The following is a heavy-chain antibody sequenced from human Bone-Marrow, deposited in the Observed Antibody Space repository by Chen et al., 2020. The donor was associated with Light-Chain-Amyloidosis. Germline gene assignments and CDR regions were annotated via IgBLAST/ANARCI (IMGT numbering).Heavy chain of an antibody. Sequence: DVQLLESGGGLVQPGGSLRLSCAASGFTFRTSWMHWVRQAPGKGLVWVSRISPDGTRVDYADSVRGRFTISRDDAKSTWYLQMNSLRAEDTAVYYCSREFTGYDDYWGQGTLVTVSS. CDR3: SREFTGYDDY. CDR2: ISPDGTRV. J-gene: IGHJ4*02. D-gene: IGHD5-12*01. CDR1: GFTFRTSW. V-gene: IGHV3-74*01.